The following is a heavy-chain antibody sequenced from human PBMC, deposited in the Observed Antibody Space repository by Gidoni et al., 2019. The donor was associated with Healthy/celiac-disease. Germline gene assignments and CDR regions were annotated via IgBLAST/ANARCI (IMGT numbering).Heavy chain of an antibody. J-gene: IGHJ4*02. CDR3: ARDRITYFDY. V-gene: IGHV3-30*01. CDR2: ISDDGSNK. Sequence: QVQLVESGGGVVQPGRSLRLSCAASGFTFSSYAMHWVRQAPGKGLEWVAVISDDGSNKYYADSVKGRFTISRDNSKNTLYLQMNSLRAEDTAVYYCARDRITYFDYWGQGTLVTVSS. CDR1: GFTFSSYA. D-gene: IGHD1-20*01.